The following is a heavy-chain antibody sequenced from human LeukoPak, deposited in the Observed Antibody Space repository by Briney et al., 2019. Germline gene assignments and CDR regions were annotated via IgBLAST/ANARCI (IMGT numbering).Heavy chain of an antibody. Sequence: SETLSLTCTVSGGSINNNYWGWFREPPGKGLEWLGYIYSSGSTTYNPSLESRLAISIDTSKNHFSLKLSSVTAADTAVYFCAKRAVTTAGDLWFDPWGQGTLVTVSS. V-gene: IGHV4-59*08. D-gene: IGHD2-21*01. J-gene: IGHJ5*02. CDR2: IYSSGST. CDR1: GGSINNNY. CDR3: AKRAVTTAGDLWFDP.